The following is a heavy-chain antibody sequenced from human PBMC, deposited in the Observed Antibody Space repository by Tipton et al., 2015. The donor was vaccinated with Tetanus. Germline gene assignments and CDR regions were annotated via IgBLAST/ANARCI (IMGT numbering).Heavy chain of an antibody. CDR3: ARGLPREPFYFDY. Sequence: TLSTCNVTGALLTTGGYSWGWIRQPPGQGLEWIGYIYQTGSTYFNPSLRSRLTTSFKMSKNQFSLRLTSVTAADTAVYYCARGLPREPFYFDYWGQGKQVSVSS. CDR1: GALLTTGGYS. V-gene: IGHV4-30-2*01. J-gene: IGHJ4*02. D-gene: IGHD1-26*01. CDR2: IYQTGST.